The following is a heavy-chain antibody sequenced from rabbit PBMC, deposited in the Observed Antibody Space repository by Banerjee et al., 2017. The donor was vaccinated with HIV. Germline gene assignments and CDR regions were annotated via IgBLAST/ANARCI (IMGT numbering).Heavy chain of an antibody. V-gene: IGHV1S47*01. CDR1: GFSLSNSYW. CDR3: ARGYAGYAGYGYDADYFGL. J-gene: IGHJ4*01. CDR2: IFNGDGST. D-gene: IGHD6-1*01. Sequence: QEQLVESGGGLVQPEGSLTLTCTASGFSLSNSYWICWVRQAPGKGPEWIACIFNGDGSTYYASWVNGRFTISRSTSLNTVTLQMTSLTAADTATYFCARGYAGYAGYGYDADYFGLWGPGTLVTVS.